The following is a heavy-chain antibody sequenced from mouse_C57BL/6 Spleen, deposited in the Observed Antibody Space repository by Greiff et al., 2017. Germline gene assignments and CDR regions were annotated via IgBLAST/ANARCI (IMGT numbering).Heavy chain of an antibody. Sequence: QVQLQQPGAELVMPGASVKLSCKASGYTFTSYWMHWVKQRPGQGLEWIGEIDPSDSYTNYNQKFKGKSTLTVDKSSSTAYMQLSSLTSEDSAVYYCARAYGSSPTGFDYWGQGTTLTVSS. CDR2: IDPSDSYT. V-gene: IGHV1-69*01. CDR3: ARAYGSSPTGFDY. J-gene: IGHJ2*01. CDR1: GYTFTSYW. D-gene: IGHD1-1*01.